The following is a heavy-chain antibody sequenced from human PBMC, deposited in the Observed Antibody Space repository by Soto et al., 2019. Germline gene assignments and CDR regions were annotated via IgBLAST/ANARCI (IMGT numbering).Heavy chain of an antibody. D-gene: IGHD2-21*02. CDR2: IHYTGSI. J-gene: IGHJ6*02. V-gene: IGHV4-30-4*08. Sequence: WTWIRQSPGKGLEWIGYIHYTGSIMYNPSFKSRLTMAVDTTKNQFSLQLTSVTAADTAVYFCAREEDGGDGDYYGLDVWGQGTTVTVSS. CDR3: AREEDGGDGDYYGLDV.